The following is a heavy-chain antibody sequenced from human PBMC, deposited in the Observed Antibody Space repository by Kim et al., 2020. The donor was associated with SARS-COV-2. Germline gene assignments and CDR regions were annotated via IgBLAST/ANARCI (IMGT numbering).Heavy chain of an antibody. CDR2: A. CDR3: ARGGSWGSYSY. Sequence: ANYARKFQGRVTITADESTSTAYMERSSLRSEDTAVYYCARGGSWGSYSYWGQGTLVTVSS. J-gene: IGHJ4*02. V-gene: IGHV1-69*01. D-gene: IGHD3-16*01.